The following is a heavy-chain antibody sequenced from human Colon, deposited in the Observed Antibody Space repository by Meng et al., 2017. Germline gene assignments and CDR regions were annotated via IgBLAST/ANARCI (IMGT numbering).Heavy chain of an antibody. Sequence: GSLSLSCTVSGGSISSYYWSWIRQPPGKGLEWIGYIYHSATTNYNPSLKSRVTISVDSSNNQFSLKLSSVTAADTAVYYCARDNDGWSPFDYWGQGTLVTVSS. V-gene: IGHV4-59*01. CDR1: GGSISSYY. D-gene: IGHD6-19*01. CDR2: IYHSATT. CDR3: ARDNDGWSPFDY. J-gene: IGHJ4*02.